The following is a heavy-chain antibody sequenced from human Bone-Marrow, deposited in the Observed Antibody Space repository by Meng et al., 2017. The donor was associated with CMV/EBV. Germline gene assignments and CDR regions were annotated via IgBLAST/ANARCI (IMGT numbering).Heavy chain of an antibody. CDR2: ISGSGGST. D-gene: IGHD5-12*01. V-gene: IGHV3-23*01. Sequence: GRSLKISCAASGFTFSSYAMSWVRQAPGKGLEWVSAISGSGGSTYYADSVKGRFTISRDNSKNTLYLQMNSLRAEDTAVYYCARNSGYAYYYYYGMDVWGQGTTVTVSS. CDR3: ARNSGYAYYYYYGMDV. CDR1: GFTFSSYA. J-gene: IGHJ6*02.